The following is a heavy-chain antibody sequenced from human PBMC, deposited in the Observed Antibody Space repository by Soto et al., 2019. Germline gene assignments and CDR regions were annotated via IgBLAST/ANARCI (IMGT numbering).Heavy chain of an antibody. CDR3: ATISRLYSSGWPDY. D-gene: IGHD6-19*01. J-gene: IGHJ4*02. CDR2: INHSGST. V-gene: IGHV4-4*02. CDR1: GGSISSSNW. Sequence: PSETLSLTCAVSGGSISSSNWWSWVRQPPGKGLEWIGEINHSGSTNYNPSLKSRVTISVDTSKNQFSLKLSSVTAADTAVYYCATISRLYSSGWPDYWGQGTLVTVSS.